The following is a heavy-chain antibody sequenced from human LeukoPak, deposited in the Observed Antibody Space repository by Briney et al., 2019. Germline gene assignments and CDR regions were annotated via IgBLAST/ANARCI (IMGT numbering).Heavy chain of an antibody. Sequence: GGPLSLSCAASGFSFDDYNMHCLREAPEKGREWVSLNSWDGGNTYYADSVKGRFTLSRHKSKNSLYLQMSSLRIEDTALYYCARDKRFSSSYYYFDYWGQGTLVTVSS. CDR3: ARDKRFSSSYYYFDY. D-gene: IGHD6-13*01. CDR1: GFSFDDYN. J-gene: IGHJ4*02. V-gene: IGHV3-43*01. CDR2: NSWDGGNT.